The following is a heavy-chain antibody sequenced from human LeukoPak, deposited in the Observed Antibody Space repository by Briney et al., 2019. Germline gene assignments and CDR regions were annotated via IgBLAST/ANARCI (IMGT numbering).Heavy chain of an antibody. V-gene: IGHV1-2*02. Sequence: ASVKVSCKASGYTFTGYYIHWVRQAPGQGLEWMGWINPNSGGTNYAQKFQGRVTMTRDTSISTAYMELSRLRSDDTAVYYCARYYRMATISPPFTYYFDYWGQGTLVTVSS. CDR2: INPNSGGT. CDR1: GYTFTGYY. D-gene: IGHD5-24*01. J-gene: IGHJ4*02. CDR3: ARYYRMATISPPFTYYFDY.